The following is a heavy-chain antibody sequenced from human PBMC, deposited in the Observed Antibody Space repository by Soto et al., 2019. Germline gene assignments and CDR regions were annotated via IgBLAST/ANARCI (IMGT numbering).Heavy chain of an antibody. CDR3: SRSGGGSGWL. V-gene: IGHV4-61*01. Sequence: QVQMQESGPGLVKPSETLSLTCTVSGGSVSSGSYYWSWIRQPPGKGLEWIAYIYYSGSTKYNPSLKRRVTISRDTSKNQFSLKLTSVTAADTAVYYCSRSGGGSGWLGGQGTLVTVSS. J-gene: IGHJ4*02. CDR1: GGSVSSGSYY. CDR2: IYYSGST. D-gene: IGHD6-19*01.